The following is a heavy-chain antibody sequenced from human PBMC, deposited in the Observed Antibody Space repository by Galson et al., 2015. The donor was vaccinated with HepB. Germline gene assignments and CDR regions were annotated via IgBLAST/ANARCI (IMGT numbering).Heavy chain of an antibody. Sequence: SLRLSCAASGFTFSSYAMHWVRQAPGKGLEWVAVISYDGSIKWYADSVKGRITIARDNSRSTLYLQINSLRPDDTAVYYCARDRVERWLENHFDYWGQGTLVTVSS. CDR2: ISYDGSIK. J-gene: IGHJ4*02. CDR3: ARDRVERWLENHFDY. CDR1: GFTFSSYA. V-gene: IGHV3-30*04. D-gene: IGHD6-19*01.